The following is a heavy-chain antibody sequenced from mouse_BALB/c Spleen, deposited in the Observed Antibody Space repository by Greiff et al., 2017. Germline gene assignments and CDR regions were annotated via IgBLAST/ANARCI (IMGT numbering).Heavy chain of an antibody. D-gene: IGHD1-1*01. CDR3: ARHYYGSSYDYAMDY. Sequence: EVKVVESGGGLVKPGGSLKLSCAASGFAFSSYDMSWVRQTPEKRLEWVAYISSGGGSTYYPDTVKGRFTISRDNAKNTLYLQMSSLKSEDTAMYYCARHYYGSSYDYAMDYWGQGTSVTVSS. J-gene: IGHJ4*01. V-gene: IGHV5-12-1*01. CDR2: ISSGGGST. CDR1: GFAFSSYD.